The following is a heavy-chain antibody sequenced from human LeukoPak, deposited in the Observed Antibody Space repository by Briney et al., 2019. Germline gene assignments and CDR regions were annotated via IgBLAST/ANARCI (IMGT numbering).Heavy chain of an antibody. D-gene: IGHD5-18*01. CDR1: GGSITTDY. CDR3: AREGVDTGNFDY. CDR2: IYATGST. Sequence: SETLSLTCTVSGGSITTDYWSWIRQPAGKGLEWIGRIYATGSTHYNPSLESRVTMSVDTSKSQFSLKLSSVTAADTAVYYCAREGVDTGNFDYSGQGTLVTVSS. V-gene: IGHV4-4*07. J-gene: IGHJ4*02.